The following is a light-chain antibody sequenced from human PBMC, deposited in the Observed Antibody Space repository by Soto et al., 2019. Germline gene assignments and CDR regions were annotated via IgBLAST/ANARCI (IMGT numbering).Light chain of an antibody. CDR2: WAS. V-gene: IGKV4-1*01. CDR1: QSVLYSSNNKNY. CDR3: QQYNSFSKT. Sequence: DIVMTQSPDSLAVSLGERATINCKSSQSVLYSSNNKNYLAWYQQKPGQPPKLLIYWASTRESGVPDRFSGSGSGTDFTLTIASLQPDDSASYYCQQYNSFSKTFGRGTKVEIK. J-gene: IGKJ4*02.